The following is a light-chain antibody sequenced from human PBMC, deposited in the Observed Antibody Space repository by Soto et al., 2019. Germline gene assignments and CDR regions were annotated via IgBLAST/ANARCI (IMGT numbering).Light chain of an antibody. CDR1: YSDVGGSNY. CDR2: EVI. Sequence: QSALTQPPSASGSPGQSVTISCTGTYSDVGGSNYVSWCQQHPGKAPKLVIYEVIQRPSGVPDRFSGSRSGNTASLTVSRLQAEDEADYYCSSNVVGTNLKIFGGGTKLTVL. V-gene: IGLV2-8*01. J-gene: IGLJ2*01. CDR3: SSNVVGTNLKI.